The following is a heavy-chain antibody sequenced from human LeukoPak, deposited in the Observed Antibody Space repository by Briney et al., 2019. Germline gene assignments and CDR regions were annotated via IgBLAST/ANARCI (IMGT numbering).Heavy chain of an antibody. CDR1: GGSISGSSYY. Sequence: SETLSLTCTVSGGSISGSSYYWGWIRQPPGKGLEWIGSMYYSGSAYYNPSLKSRVTISVDTSKNQFSLKLTSVTAADTAVCYCAQSDFGEANWFDPWGQGTLVTVSS. J-gene: IGHJ5*02. D-gene: IGHD3-10*01. CDR3: AQSDFGEANWFDP. CDR2: MYYSGSA. V-gene: IGHV4-39*01.